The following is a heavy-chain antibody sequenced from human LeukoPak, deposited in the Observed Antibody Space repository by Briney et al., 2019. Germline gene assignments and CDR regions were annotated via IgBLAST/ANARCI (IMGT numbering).Heavy chain of an antibody. J-gene: IGHJ3*01. V-gene: IGHV3-72*01. CDR3: ARGHYHDSGTYFYQDCFDV. Sequence: GGSLRLSCAASGFTFSDHFMDWLRQAPGKGLEWVGRIRNKAQNYITEYAAPVQGRFTISRDDSKNSLYLQMNRLKAEDTAVYFCARGHYHDSGTYFYQDCFDVWGQGTVVTVSS. CDR1: GFTFSDHF. D-gene: IGHD3-10*01. CDR2: IRNKAQNYIT.